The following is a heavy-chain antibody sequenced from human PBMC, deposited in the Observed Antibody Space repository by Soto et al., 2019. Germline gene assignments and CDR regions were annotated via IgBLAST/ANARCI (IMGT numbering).Heavy chain of an antibody. CDR1: GGSISSGDHY. CDR3: ARTYDSSEAFDI. D-gene: IGHD3-22*01. J-gene: IGHJ3*02. Sequence: PSATLSLTCTVSGGSISSGDHYWSWIRQPPRKGPEWIGYIYYSRNTYYNPSLKSGLTISVDTSKNQFSLKLSSVTAADTAVYYCARTYDSSEAFDIWGQGTMVTVSS. CDR2: IYYSRNT. V-gene: IGHV4-30-4*01.